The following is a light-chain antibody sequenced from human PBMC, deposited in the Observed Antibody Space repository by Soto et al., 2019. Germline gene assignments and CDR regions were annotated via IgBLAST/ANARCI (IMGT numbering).Light chain of an antibody. V-gene: IGKV4-1*01. CDR2: WGS. Sequence: DIVMTQSPDSLAVSLGERATINCKSSQSVLYSSNNKNYLAWYQQKPGQPPKLLVYWGSTRGSGVPDRFSGSGSGTDFTLNISSLQAEDVAVYYCQQYYSSHTFGQGTRLEI. CDR3: QQYYSSHT. J-gene: IGKJ5*01. CDR1: QSVLYSSNNKNY.